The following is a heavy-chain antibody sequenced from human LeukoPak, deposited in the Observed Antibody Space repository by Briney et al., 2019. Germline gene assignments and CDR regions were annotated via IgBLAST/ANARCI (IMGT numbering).Heavy chain of an antibody. V-gene: IGHV4-59*08. CDR3: ARHEEAAGDFDY. Sequence: SETLSLTCTVSGGSISSYYWSWIRQPPGKGLEWIGYIYYSGSTNYNPSLKSRVTISVDTSKNQFSLKLRSVTAADTAVYYCARHEEAAGDFDYWGQGTLVTVSS. CDR2: IYYSGST. J-gene: IGHJ4*02. D-gene: IGHD1-14*01. CDR1: GGSISSYY.